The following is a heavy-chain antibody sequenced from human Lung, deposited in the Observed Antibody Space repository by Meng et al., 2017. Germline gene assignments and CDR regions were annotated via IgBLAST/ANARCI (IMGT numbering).Heavy chain of an antibody. J-gene: IGHJ4*02. D-gene: IGHD5-24*01. Sequence: GHGSVNPHQTLSHTVTVSGGSICMGSYSWSWIRQPAGKGLEWIGRIYTSGSTNYNPSLKSRVTISVDTSKNQFSLKLSSVTAADTAVYYCARGDGYNSYDYWGQGTLVTVSS. CDR3: ARGDGYNSYDY. CDR2: IYTSGST. V-gene: IGHV4-61*02. CDR1: GGSICMGSYS.